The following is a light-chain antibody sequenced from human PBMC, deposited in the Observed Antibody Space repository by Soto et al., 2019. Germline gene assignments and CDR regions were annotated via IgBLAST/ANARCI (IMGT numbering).Light chain of an antibody. CDR2: DAS. Sequence: EIVLTQSPATLSLSPGERATVSCRTSQSISSYFAWYQQKPGRAPRLLIYDASNRATGIPARFIGSGSGTDFTLTISSLEPEDVAVYYCQQRSNWPITFGQGTRLEIK. V-gene: IGKV3-11*01. J-gene: IGKJ5*01. CDR3: QQRSNWPIT. CDR1: QSISSY.